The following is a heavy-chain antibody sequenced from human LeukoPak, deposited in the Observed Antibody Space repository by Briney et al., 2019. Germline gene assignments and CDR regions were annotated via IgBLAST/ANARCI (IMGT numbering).Heavy chain of an antibody. Sequence: GGSLRLSCAASGFSFSNYWMTWVRQAPGKGLEWVSAISGSGGSTYYADSVKGRFTISRDNSKNTLYLQMNSLRAEDTAVYYCPRLHNYYYGMDVWGQGTTVTVSS. J-gene: IGHJ6*02. V-gene: IGHV3-23*01. CDR3: PRLHNYYYGMDV. CDR2: ISGSGGST. CDR1: GFSFSNYW.